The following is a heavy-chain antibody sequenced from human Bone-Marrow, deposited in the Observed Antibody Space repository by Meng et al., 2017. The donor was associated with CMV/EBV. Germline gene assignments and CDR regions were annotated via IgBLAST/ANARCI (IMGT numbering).Heavy chain of an antibody. CDR1: GFTFSDHY. V-gene: IGHV3-72*01. CDR3: ARLRRSGSYYRYYYYGMDV. CDR2: TRNKANSYTT. Sequence: GESLKISCAASGFTFSDHYMDWVRQAPGKGLEWVGRTRNKANSYTTEYAASVKGRFTISRDDSKNSLYLQMNSLKTEDTAVYYCARLRRSGSYYRYYYYGMDVWGQGTTVTVSS. D-gene: IGHD1-26*01. J-gene: IGHJ6*02.